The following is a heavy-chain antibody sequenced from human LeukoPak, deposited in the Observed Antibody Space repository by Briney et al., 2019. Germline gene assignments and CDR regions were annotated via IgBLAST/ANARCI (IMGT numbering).Heavy chain of an antibody. CDR1: GGSISSGDYY. J-gene: IGHJ4*02. V-gene: IGHV4-61*08. D-gene: IGHD2-2*02. Sequence: SETLSLTCTVSGGSISSGDYYWSWIRQPPGKGLEWIGYIYYSGSTNYNPSLKSRVTISVDTSKNQFSLKLSSVIAADTAVYYCAREVNQLLYYRHFDYWGQGTLVTVSS. CDR3: AREVNQLLYYRHFDY. CDR2: IYYSGST.